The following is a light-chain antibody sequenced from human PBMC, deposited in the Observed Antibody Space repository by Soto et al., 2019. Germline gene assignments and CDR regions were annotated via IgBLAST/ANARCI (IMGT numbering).Light chain of an antibody. V-gene: IGLV1-51*01. CDR2: DNY. CDR1: NSDIGNYY. Sequence: QSVLAQAPSVSAAAGQKVTISCSGSNSDIGNYYVSWYQQFPGTAPRLLIYDNYKQPSGIPDRFSASKSGTSATLDITGLQTGDEADYYCGTWDNSLSAWVFGTGTKLTVL. CDR3: GTWDNSLSAWV. J-gene: IGLJ1*01.